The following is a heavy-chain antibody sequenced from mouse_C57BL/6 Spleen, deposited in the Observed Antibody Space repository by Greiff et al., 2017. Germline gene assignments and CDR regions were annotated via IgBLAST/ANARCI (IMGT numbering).Heavy chain of an antibody. V-gene: IGHV1-64*01. J-gene: IGHJ1*03. CDR2: IHPNSGST. D-gene: IGHD4-1*01. Sequence: QVQLQQPGAELVKPGASVKLSCKASGYTFTSYWMHWVKQRPGQGLEWIGMIHPNSGSTNYNEKFKSKATLTVDKSSSTAYMQLSSLTSEDSAVYYCARLLNWDSWYFDVWGTETTVTVSS. CDR1: GYTFTSYW. CDR3: ARLLNWDSWYFDV.